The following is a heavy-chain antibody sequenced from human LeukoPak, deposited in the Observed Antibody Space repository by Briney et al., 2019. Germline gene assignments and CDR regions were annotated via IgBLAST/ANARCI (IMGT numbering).Heavy chain of an antibody. CDR2: ISISGSKT. V-gene: IGHV3-23*01. Sequence: PGGSLRLSRAASEFDFSSHAMTWVRQAPGKGLEWVSAISISGSKTYYADSVKGRFTISRDNSKNTLYLQMNSLRAEDTAVYYCANEIRPNDYWGQGTQVTVST. CDR1: EFDFSSHA. J-gene: IGHJ4*02. CDR3: ANEIRPNDY. D-gene: IGHD4-17*01.